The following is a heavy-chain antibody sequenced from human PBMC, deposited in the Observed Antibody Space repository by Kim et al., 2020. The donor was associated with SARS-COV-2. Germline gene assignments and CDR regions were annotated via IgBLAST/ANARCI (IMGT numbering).Heavy chain of an antibody. V-gene: IGHV3-23*01. Sequence: GGSLRLSCTASGFIFSNYAMSGVRQAPGKGLEWVSSISAGGDKKYLTASVKGRFTVSRDNSKNTLYLQMNSLRAEDTALYYCAKDEYCSSPSCYAGMPYYFDCWGQGALVTVSS. D-gene: IGHD2-2*01. CDR2: ISAGGDKK. CDR1: GFIFSNYA. CDR3: AKDEYCSSPSCYAGMPYYFDC. J-gene: IGHJ4*02.